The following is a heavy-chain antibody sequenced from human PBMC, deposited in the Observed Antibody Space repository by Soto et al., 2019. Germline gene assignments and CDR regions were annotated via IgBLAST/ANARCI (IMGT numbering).Heavy chain of an antibody. V-gene: IGHV3-64*01. J-gene: IGHJ4*02. Sequence: ESGGGLVQPGGSLRLSCAASGFTFRSYAMHWVRQAPGKGLEYVSAISSNGGSTYYANSVKGRFTISRDNSKNTLYLQMGSLRAEDMAVYYCARVTPPGFLEWLVFDYWGQGTLVTVSS. CDR3: ARVTPPGFLEWLVFDY. CDR2: ISSNGGST. D-gene: IGHD3-3*01. CDR1: GFTFRSYA.